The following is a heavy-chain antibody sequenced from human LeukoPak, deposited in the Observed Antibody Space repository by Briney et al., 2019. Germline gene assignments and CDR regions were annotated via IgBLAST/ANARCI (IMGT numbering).Heavy chain of an antibody. CDR2: MNPNSGNT. V-gene: IGHV1-8*01. CDR1: GYTFTSYD. CDR3: ARGDYEYGMDV. J-gene: IGHJ6*02. Sequence: GASVKVSCKASGYTFTSYDINWVRQATGQGLEWMGWMNPNSGNTGYAHKFQGRVTMTRSTSIRTAYMELSSLRSEDTAVYYCARGDYEYGMDVWGQGTTVTVSS.